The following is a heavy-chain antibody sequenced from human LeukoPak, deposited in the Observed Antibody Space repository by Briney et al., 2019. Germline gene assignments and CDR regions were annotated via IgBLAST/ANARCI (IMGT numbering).Heavy chain of an antibody. V-gene: IGHV4-59*08. D-gene: IGHD1-26*01. CDR3: ARQAPIVGATYYGMDV. CDR1: GGSISSYY. J-gene: IGHJ6*02. CDR2: IYYGGST. Sequence: PSETLSLTCTVSGGSISSYYWSWIRQPPGKGLEWIGYIYYGGSTNYNPSLKSRVTISVDTSKNQFSLKLSSVTAADTAVYYCARQAPIVGATYYGMDVWGQGTTVTVSS.